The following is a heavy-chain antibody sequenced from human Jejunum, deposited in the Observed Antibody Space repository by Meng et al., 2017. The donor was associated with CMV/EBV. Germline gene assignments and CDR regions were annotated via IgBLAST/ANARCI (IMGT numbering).Heavy chain of an antibody. V-gene: IGHV4-39*07. D-gene: IGHD4-11*01. Sequence: VSGVSISSTTYYWGWIRQPPGKGLEWIGGIYSGGTTYYNPSLQSRVTISTDTPKNQFSLNVRYVTAADTAVYYCAKEDYSNDLDYWGQGTLVTVSS. CDR1: GVSISSTTYY. J-gene: IGHJ4*02. CDR2: IYSGGTT. CDR3: AKEDYSNDLDY.